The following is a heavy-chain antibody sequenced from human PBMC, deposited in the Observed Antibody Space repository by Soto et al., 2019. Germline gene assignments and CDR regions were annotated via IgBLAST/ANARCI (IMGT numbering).Heavy chain of an antibody. V-gene: IGHV3-30*18. D-gene: IGHD2-2*01. CDR3: AKDRCSSSSCYVDY. Sequence: GGSLRLSCAASGFTFSSYGMHWVRQAPGKGLEWVAVISYDGSNKYYADSVKGRFTISRDNSKNTLYLQMNSLRAEDTAVYYCAKDRCSSSSCYVDYWGQGTLVTVSS. CDR1: GFTFSSYG. J-gene: IGHJ4*02. CDR2: ISYDGSNK.